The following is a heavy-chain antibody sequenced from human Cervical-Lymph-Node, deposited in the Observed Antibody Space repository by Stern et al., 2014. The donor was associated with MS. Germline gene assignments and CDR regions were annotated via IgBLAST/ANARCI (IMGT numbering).Heavy chain of an antibody. V-gene: IGHV2-70*01. CDR2: LCGGDNK. Sequence: QVTLRESGPALVKPTQTLTLTFTFSGFSLNHSVLFVCWIRQPPGKALEWLAFLCGGDNKYYSTSLKTRLTISKDASKNQVVLTMTNMDPVDTATYYCARIPGRTLDFTGNYGMDVWGQGTTVTVSS. J-gene: IGHJ6*02. D-gene: IGHD1-1*01. CDR1: GFSLNHSVLF. CDR3: ARIPGRTLDFTGNYGMDV.